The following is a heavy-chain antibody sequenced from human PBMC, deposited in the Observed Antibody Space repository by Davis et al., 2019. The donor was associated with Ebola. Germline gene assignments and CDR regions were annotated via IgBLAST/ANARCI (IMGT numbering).Heavy chain of an antibody. Sequence: ASVKVSCKASGYSFTNYDINWVRQAAGQGLEWMGWMNPNTGDAGYAQKFQGRVNMTRNTSITTAYLEVSSLRSEATAVYFCARGSAYDYVWGTFPSGGMDVWGQGTTVTVSS. D-gene: IGHD3-16*01. CDR2: MNPNTGDA. CDR1: GYSFTNYD. V-gene: IGHV1-8*01. CDR3: ARGSAYDYVWGTFPSGGMDV. J-gene: IGHJ6*02.